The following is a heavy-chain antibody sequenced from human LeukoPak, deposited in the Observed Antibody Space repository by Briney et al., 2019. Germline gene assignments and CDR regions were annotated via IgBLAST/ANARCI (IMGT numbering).Heavy chain of an antibody. Sequence: PGGSLRLSCAASGFTFSSYSMNWVRQAPGKGLEWVSYISSSSSTIYYADSVKGRFTISRDNAKNSLYLQMNSLRAEDTAVYYCARVRFLEWLYPTILTPGYYYMDVWGKGTTVTVSS. V-gene: IGHV3-48*01. D-gene: IGHD3-3*01. CDR1: GFTFSSYS. J-gene: IGHJ6*03. CDR2: ISSSSSTI. CDR3: ARVRFLEWLYPTILTPGYYYMDV.